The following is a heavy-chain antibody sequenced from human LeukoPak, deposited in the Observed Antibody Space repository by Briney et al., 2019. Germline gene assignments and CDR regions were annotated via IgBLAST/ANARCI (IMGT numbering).Heavy chain of an antibody. CDR3: ARHSGSGSYYTYNFHY. Sequence: GGSLRLSCTASGFSLSNYWMSWVRQAPGRGLEWVANINQDGSEKHYVDSVKGRFTISRDNAKNSPYLEMNSLRAEETAVYYCARHSGSGSYYTYNFHYWGQGTLVIVSS. J-gene: IGHJ4*02. V-gene: IGHV3-7*01. CDR2: INQDGSEK. D-gene: IGHD3-10*01. CDR1: GFSLSNYW.